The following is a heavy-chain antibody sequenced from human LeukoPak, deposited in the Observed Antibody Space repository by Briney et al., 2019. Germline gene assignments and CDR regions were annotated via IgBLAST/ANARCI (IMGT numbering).Heavy chain of an antibody. Sequence: GGSLRLSCAASGFTFSSYWMHWVRQAPGKGLVWVSRINTDGSSTSYADSVKGRFTISRDNAKNTLYLQMNSLRAEDTAGYYCARGYYDSSGYYYFDYWGQGTLVTVSS. J-gene: IGHJ4*02. CDR2: INTDGSST. D-gene: IGHD3-22*01. CDR3: ARGYYDSSGYYYFDY. V-gene: IGHV3-74*01. CDR1: GFTFSSYW.